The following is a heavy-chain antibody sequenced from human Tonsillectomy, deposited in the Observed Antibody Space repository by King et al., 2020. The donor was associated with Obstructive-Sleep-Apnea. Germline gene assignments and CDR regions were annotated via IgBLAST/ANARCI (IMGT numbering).Heavy chain of an antibody. V-gene: IGHV3-66*01. CDR1: GFTVSSNY. Sequence: VQLVESGGGLVQPGGSLRLSCAASGFTVSSNYMSWVRQAPGKGLEWVSVIYSGGSTYYADSVKGRFTISRDNSKNTLYLQMNSLRAEDTAVYYCARDRRNRHFDYWGQGTLVTVSS. CDR3: ARDRRNRHFDY. D-gene: IGHD2/OR15-2a*01. J-gene: IGHJ4*02. CDR2: IYSGGST.